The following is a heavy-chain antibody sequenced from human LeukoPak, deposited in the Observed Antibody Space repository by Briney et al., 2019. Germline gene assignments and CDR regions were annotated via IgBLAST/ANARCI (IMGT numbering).Heavy chain of an antibody. D-gene: IGHD2-2*01. CDR1: GYSISSDYY. V-gene: IGHV4-38-2*02. Sequence: SETLSLTCTVSGYSISSDYYWGWIRRPPGKGLEWIGSFYHSGSTYYNPSLKSRVTMSVDTSKNQFSLKLSSVTAADTAVYYCARELVEGDAFDYWGQGTLVTVSS. CDR2: FYHSGST. CDR3: ARELVEGDAFDY. J-gene: IGHJ4*02.